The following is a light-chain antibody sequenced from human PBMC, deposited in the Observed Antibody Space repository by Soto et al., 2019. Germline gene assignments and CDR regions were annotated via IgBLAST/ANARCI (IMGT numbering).Light chain of an antibody. CDR2: DVS. V-gene: IGLV2-14*01. CDR1: SSDVGGYNY. Sequence: QSALTQPTSVSGSPGQSIAISCIGSSSDVGGYNYVSWHQQHPGKAPKVVIYDVSNRPSGVSDRFSGSKSGNTASLTISGLQAEDEADYYCSSYPSSSTYVFGTGTQLTVL. CDR3: SSYPSSSTYV. J-gene: IGLJ1*01.